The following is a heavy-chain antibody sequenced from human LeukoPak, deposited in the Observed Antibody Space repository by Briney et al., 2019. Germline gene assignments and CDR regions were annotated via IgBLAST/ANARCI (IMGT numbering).Heavy chain of an antibody. V-gene: IGHV1-69*05. CDR2: IIPIFGTA. Sequence: ASVKVSCKASGGTFGSYAISWVRQAPGQGLEWMGGIIPIFGTANYAQKFQGRVTITTDESTSTAYMELSSLRSEDTAVYYCARESEGHYYFDYWGQGTLVTVSS. CDR3: ARESEGHYYFDY. J-gene: IGHJ4*02. CDR1: GGTFGSYA.